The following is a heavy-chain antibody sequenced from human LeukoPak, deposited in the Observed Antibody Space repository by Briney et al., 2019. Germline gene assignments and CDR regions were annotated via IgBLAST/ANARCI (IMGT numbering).Heavy chain of an antibody. J-gene: IGHJ4*02. CDR3: ASSLCDACPNDY. Sequence: ASVKVSCKASGYTFTSYGISWVRQAPGQGLEWMGRISAYNGNTNYAQKLQGRVTMTTDTSTSTAYMELRSLRSDDTAVYYCASSLCDACPNDYWGQGTLVTVSS. D-gene: IGHD2-2*01. CDR1: GYTFTSYG. V-gene: IGHV1-18*01. CDR2: ISAYNGNT.